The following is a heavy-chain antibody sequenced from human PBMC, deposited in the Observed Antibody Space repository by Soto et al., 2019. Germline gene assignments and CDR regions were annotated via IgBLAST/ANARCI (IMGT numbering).Heavy chain of an antibody. CDR3: ARDAYYYDSSGSILDY. CDR2: ISYDGSNK. D-gene: IGHD3-22*01. J-gene: IGHJ4*02. Sequence: GGSLRLSCAASGFTFSSYAMHWVRQAPGKGLEWVAVISYDGSNKYYADSVKGRFTISRDNSKNTLYLQMNSLRAEDTAVYYCARDAYYYDSSGSILDYWGQGTLVTVSS. CDR1: GFTFSSYA. V-gene: IGHV3-30-3*01.